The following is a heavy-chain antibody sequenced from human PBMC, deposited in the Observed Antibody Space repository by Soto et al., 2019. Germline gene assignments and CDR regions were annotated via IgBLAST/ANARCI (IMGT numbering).Heavy chain of an antibody. CDR1: GYTFTSYG. D-gene: IGHD3-10*01. CDR2: ISAYNGNT. J-gene: IGHJ5*02. V-gene: IGHV1-18*01. CDR3: ARGAPRTWFGELYNWFDP. Sequence: QVQLVQSGAEVKKPGASVKVSCKASGYTFTSYGISWVRQAPGQGLEWMGWISAYNGNTNYAQKLQGRVTLTTDTSTSTAYMVLRSLRSDDTAVYYCARGAPRTWFGELYNWFDPWGQGTLVTVSS.